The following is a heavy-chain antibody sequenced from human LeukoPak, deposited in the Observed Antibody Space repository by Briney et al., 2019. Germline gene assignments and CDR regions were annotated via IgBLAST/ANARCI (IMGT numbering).Heavy chain of an antibody. CDR3: ARDRCYYDSSGYCLMGSSEWAFDI. J-gene: IGHJ3*02. Sequence: PGGSLRLSCAASGFTFSSYAMTWVRQAPGKGLEWVSSISGSGGNTYYADSVKGRFTISRDNSKNTLYLQMNSLRAEDTAVYYCARDRCYYDSSGYCLMGSSEWAFDIWGQGTMVTVSS. D-gene: IGHD3-22*01. CDR2: ISGSGGNT. V-gene: IGHV3-23*01. CDR1: GFTFSSYA.